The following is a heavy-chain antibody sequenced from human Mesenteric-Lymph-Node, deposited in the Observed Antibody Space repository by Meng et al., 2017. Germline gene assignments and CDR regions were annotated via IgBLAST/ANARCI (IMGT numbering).Heavy chain of an antibody. Sequence: GGSRDMPWGSLSLCLAASAVIFVVYSMNWVRQAPGKVLEWVSSISSSSSYIYYADSVKVRFTISRDNAKNSLYLQMNSLRAEDTAVYYCARVGSGWGQGTLVTVSS. CDR3: ARVGSG. J-gene: IGHJ4*02. D-gene: IGHD3-10*01. CDR1: AVIFVVYS. CDR2: ISSSSSYI. V-gene: IGHV3-21*01.